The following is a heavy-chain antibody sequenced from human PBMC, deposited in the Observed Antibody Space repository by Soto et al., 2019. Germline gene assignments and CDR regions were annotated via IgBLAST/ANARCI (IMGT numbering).Heavy chain of an antibody. V-gene: IGHV5-51*01. CDR2: IYPGDSDT. CDR3: ARHNNYSKRIPNWFDP. CDR1: GDRFTSYL. D-gene: IGHD4-4*01. J-gene: IGHJ5*02. Sequence: PXDSLKVACKCSGDRFTSYLIGLVLQMPGKGLEWMGIIYPGDSDTRYSPSFQGQVTISADKSISTAYLQWSSLKASDTAMYYCARHNNYSKRIPNWFDPWGQGTLVTVSS.